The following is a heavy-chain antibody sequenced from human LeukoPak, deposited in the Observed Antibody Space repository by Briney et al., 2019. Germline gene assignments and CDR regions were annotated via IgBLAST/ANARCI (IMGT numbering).Heavy chain of an antibody. CDR3: AKATGTLGN. D-gene: IGHD1-1*01. Sequence: GGSLRLSCAASGFTFSSYGMSWVRQAPGKGLEWVSGINGSGGSTYYADSVKGRFTISRDNSKNTLYLQMNSLTAEDTAIYYCAKATGTLGNWGQGTLVTVSS. CDR2: INGSGGST. V-gene: IGHV3-23*01. J-gene: IGHJ4*02. CDR1: GFTFSSYG.